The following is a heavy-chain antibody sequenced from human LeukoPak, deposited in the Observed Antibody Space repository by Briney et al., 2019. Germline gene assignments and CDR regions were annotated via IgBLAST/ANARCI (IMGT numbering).Heavy chain of an antibody. CDR3: WLGVSSSWYSDDAFDI. CDR1: GYTFTSYA. Sequence: ASVKVSCKASGYTFTSYAMHWVRQAPGQRLEWMGWINAGNGNTKYSQKFQGRVTITRDTSASTAYMELSSLRSEDTAVYYCWLGVSSSWYSDDAFDIWGQGAMVTVSS. J-gene: IGHJ3*02. V-gene: IGHV1-3*01. D-gene: IGHD6-13*01. CDR2: INAGNGNT.